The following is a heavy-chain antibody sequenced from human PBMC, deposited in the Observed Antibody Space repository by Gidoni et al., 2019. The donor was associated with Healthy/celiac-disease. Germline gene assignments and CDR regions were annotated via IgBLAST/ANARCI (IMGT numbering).Heavy chain of an antibody. Sequence: EVQLVESGGGLVQPGGSLRLSCAASGFTVSSNYMSWVRPEPGKGLEWVSVIYCGGSTYYADSVKGRFTISRDNSKNTLYLQMNSLRAEDTAVYYCARDRGSSWYWFDPWGQGTLVTVSS. CDR1: GFTVSSNY. D-gene: IGHD6-13*01. CDR3: ARDRGSSWYWFDP. J-gene: IGHJ5*02. CDR2: IYCGGST. V-gene: IGHV3-66*01.